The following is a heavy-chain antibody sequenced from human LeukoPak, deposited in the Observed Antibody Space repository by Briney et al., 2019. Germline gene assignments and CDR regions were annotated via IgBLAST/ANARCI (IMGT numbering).Heavy chain of an antibody. J-gene: IGHJ5*02. CDR1: GFTFSKYD. V-gene: IGHV3-23*01. CDR3: ASRMVRGVMGFDP. Sequence: GGSLRLSCTASGFTFSKYDMIWVRQAPGKGLEWVSVISGSGGSTYYADSVRGRFSISRDNSENTLYLQMNSLRAEDTAVYYCASRMVRGVMGFDPWGQGTLVTVSS. CDR2: ISGSGGST. D-gene: IGHD3-10*01.